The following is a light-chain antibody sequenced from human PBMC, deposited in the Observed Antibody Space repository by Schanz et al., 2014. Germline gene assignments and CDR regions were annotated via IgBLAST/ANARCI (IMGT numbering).Light chain of an antibody. J-gene: IGLJ3*02. V-gene: IGLV2-11*01. Sequence: QSALTQPRSVSGSPGQSVTISCTGTSNDVGGYDHVSWYQQHPGKAPKLIIYDVTNRPSGVSNRFSGSKSGNTASLTVSGLQAEDEAEYYCSSNVGSNNFQFAGGPTLTVL. CDR1: SNDVGGYDH. CDR3: SSNVGSNNFQ. CDR2: DVT.